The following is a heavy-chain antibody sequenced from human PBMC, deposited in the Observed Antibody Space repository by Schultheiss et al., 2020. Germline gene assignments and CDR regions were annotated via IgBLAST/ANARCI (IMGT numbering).Heavy chain of an antibody. V-gene: IGHV1-58*01. Sequence: SVKVSCKASGFTFTSSAVQWVRQARGQRLEWIGWIVVGSGNTNYAQKFQERVTMTRNTSISTAYMELSSLRSEDTAVYYCARGWRGSKDYWGQGTLVTVSS. CDR2: IVVGSGNT. D-gene: IGHD1-26*01. CDR1: GFTFTSSA. J-gene: IGHJ4*02. CDR3: ARGWRGSKDY.